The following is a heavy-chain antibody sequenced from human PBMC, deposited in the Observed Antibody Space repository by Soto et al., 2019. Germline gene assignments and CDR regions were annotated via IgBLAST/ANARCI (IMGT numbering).Heavy chain of an antibody. CDR2: IYYSGST. CDR1: GGSISSSSYY. D-gene: IGHD3-3*01. Sequence: SETLSLTCTVSGGSISSSSYYWGWIRQPPGKGLEWIGSIYYSGSTYYNPSLKSGVTISVETSKNQFSLKLSSVTAADTAVYYCARQLDYDFWSGYYKWFDPWGQGTLVTVSS. V-gene: IGHV4-39*01. CDR3: ARQLDYDFWSGYYKWFDP. J-gene: IGHJ5*02.